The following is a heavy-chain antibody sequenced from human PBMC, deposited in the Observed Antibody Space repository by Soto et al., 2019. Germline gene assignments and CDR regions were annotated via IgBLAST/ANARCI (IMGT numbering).Heavy chain of an antibody. CDR3: AKGARVNDYKTEVYYYYYYYMDV. CDR1: GFTFSSYA. V-gene: IGHV3-23*01. Sequence: EVQLLESGGGLVQPGGSLRLSCAASGFTFSSYAMSWVRQAPGKGLEWVSAISGSGGSTYYADSVKGRFTISRDNSKNTLYLQMNSLRAEDTAVYYCAKGARVNDYKTEVYYYYYYYMDVWGKGTTVTVSS. J-gene: IGHJ6*03. CDR2: ISGSGGST. D-gene: IGHD4-4*01.